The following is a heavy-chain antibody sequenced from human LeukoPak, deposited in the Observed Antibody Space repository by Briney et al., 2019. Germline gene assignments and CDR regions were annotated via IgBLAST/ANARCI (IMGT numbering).Heavy chain of an antibody. CDR2: ISYDGSNK. J-gene: IGHJ4*02. CDR1: GFTFSSYG. V-gene: IGHV3-30*18. CDR3: AKAQDGDYVDY. Sequence: GGSLRLSCAASGFTFSSYGMHWVRQAPSKGLEWVAVISYDGSNKYYADSVKGRFTISRDNSKNTLYLQMNSLRAEDAAVYYCAKAQDGDYVDYWGQGTLVTVSS. D-gene: IGHD4-17*01.